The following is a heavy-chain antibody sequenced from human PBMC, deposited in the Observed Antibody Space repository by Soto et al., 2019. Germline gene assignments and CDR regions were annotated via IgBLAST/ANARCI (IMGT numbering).Heavy chain of an antibody. J-gene: IGHJ4*02. CDR2: ISYDGSNK. V-gene: IGHV3-30-3*01. CDR1: EFTFSSYA. Sequence: GGSLRLSCAASEFTFSSYAMHWVRQAPGKGLEWVAVISYDGSNKYYADSVKGRFTISRDNSKNTLYLQMNSLRAEDTAVYYCASILFVRGVDYWGQGTLVTVSS. CDR3: ASILFVRGVDY. D-gene: IGHD6-6*01.